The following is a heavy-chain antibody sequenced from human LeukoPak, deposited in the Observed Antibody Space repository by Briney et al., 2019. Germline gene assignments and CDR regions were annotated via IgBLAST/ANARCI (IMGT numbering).Heavy chain of an antibody. CDR1: GASISSYY. J-gene: IGHJ1*01. CDR3: AGERNGYNPD. D-gene: IGHD5-24*01. V-gene: IGHV4-59*01. CDR2: ICYSGVT. Sequence: PSETLSLTCTVSGASISSYYWTWIRQPPGKGLEWIGYICYSGVTKYNPSFKSRVTISVDTSKNQFSLKLNSVTAADTAVYYCAGERNGYNPDWGQGTLVTVSS.